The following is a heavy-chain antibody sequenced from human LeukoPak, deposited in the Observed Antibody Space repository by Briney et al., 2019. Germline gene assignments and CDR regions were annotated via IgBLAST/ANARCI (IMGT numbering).Heavy chain of an antibody. D-gene: IGHD3-22*01. CDR2: INPNSGGT. V-gene: IGHV1-2*02. Sequence: GASVKVSCKASGYTFTSYAMNWVRQAPGQGLEWMGWINPNSGGTNYAQKFQGRVTMTRDTSISTAYMELSRLRSDDTAVYYCAVESPDSSGYFNGYDAFDIWGQGTMVTVSS. CDR3: AVESPDSSGYFNGYDAFDI. J-gene: IGHJ3*02. CDR1: GYTFTSYA.